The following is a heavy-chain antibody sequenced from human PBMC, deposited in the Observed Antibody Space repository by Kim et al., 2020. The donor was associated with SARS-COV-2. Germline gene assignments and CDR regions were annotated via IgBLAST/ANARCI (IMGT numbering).Heavy chain of an antibody. J-gene: IGHJ4*02. Sequence: ASVKVSCKGSGYTFDNYGIHWVRQAPGQGLEWMRWISANNGNTKYAQKFQGRVAMTTDTSTSTASMELRSLRSDDTAMYYCARGDGYKGPPLDDWGQGTLVTVSS. CDR3: ARGDGYKGPPLDD. V-gene: IGHV1-18*01. D-gene: IGHD5-12*01. CDR2: ISANNGNT. CDR1: GYTFDNYG.